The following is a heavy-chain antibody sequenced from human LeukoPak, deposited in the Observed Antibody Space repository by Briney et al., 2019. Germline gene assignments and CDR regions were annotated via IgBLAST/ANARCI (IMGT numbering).Heavy chain of an antibody. CDR2: IYHSGST. CDR3: ARTGGGSSWYGAYYYYMDV. Sequence: SETLSLTCTVSGYSISSGFYWGWIRQPPGKGLEWIGTIYHSGSTFYNPSLKSRVTISVDTSKNQFSLKLSSVTAADTAVYYCARTGGGSSWYGAYYYYMDVWGKGTTVTVSS. D-gene: IGHD6-13*01. V-gene: IGHV4-38-2*02. CDR1: GYSISSGFY. J-gene: IGHJ6*03.